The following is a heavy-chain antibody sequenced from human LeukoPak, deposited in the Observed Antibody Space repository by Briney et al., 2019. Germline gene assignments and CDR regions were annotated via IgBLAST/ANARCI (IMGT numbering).Heavy chain of an antibody. CDR1: GFTFSSYA. CDR2: ISYDGSNK. CDR3: ASSVSQNFDY. J-gene: IGHJ4*02. D-gene: IGHD5/OR15-5a*01. V-gene: IGHV3-30*14. Sequence: GRSLRLSCAASGFTFSSYAMHWVRQAPGKGLEWVAVISYDGSNKYYADSVKGRFTISRDNSKNTLYLQMGSLRAEDMAVYYCASSVSQNFDYWGQGTLVTVSS.